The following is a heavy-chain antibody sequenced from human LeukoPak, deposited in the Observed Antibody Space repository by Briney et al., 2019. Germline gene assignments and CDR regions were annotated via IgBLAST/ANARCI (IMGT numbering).Heavy chain of an antibody. D-gene: IGHD3-10*01. CDR1: GGSFSGYY. CDR2: INHSGST. Sequence: SETLSLTCAVYGGSFSGYYWSWIRQPPGKGLEWIGEINHSGSTNYNPSLKSRVTISVDTSKNQFSLKLSSVTAADTAVYYCARDRFTMVRGGPPLDPWGQGTLVTVSS. J-gene: IGHJ5*02. CDR3: ARDRFTMVRGGPPLDP. V-gene: IGHV4-34*01.